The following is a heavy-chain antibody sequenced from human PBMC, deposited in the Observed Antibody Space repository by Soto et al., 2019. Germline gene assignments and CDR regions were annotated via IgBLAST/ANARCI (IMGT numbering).Heavy chain of an antibody. CDR3: AKTAGSSWYGADH. V-gene: IGHV3-23*01. CDR2: IIGSGGTT. D-gene: IGHD6-13*01. J-gene: IGHJ4*02. CDR1: GFTFSSYA. Sequence: EVQLLESGGGLVQPGGSLRLSCAASGFTFSSYAMSWVRQAPGKGLEWVSAIIGSGGTTYYADSVKGRFTISRDNSKNTLYLQMNSLRAEDTAVYYCAKTAGSSWYGADHWGQGTLVTVSS.